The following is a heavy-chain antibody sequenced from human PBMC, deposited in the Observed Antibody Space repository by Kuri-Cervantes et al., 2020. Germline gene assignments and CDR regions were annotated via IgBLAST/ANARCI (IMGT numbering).Heavy chain of an antibody. V-gene: IGHV1-24*01. Sequence: ASVKVSCKVSGYTLTELSMHWVRQAPGKGLEWMGGFDPEDGETIYAQKFQGRVTMTEDTSTDTAYMELRSLRSDDTAVYYCARDHVAGFLDWFDPWGQGTLVTVSS. D-gene: IGHD6-19*01. CDR1: GYTLTELS. CDR2: FDPEDGET. J-gene: IGHJ5*02. CDR3: ARDHVAGFLDWFDP.